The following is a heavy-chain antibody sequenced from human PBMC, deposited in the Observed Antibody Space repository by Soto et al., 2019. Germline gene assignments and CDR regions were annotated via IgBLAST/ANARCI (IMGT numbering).Heavy chain of an antibody. D-gene: IGHD2-2*01. Sequence: GGSLRLFCAASGFTFSSYGMHWVRQAPGKGLEWVAVISYDGSNKYYADSVKGRFTISRDNSKNTLYLQMNSLRAEDTAVYYCAKDRGTVPAADYWGQGTLVTVSS. J-gene: IGHJ4*02. V-gene: IGHV3-30*18. CDR3: AKDRGTVPAADY. CDR2: ISYDGSNK. CDR1: GFTFSSYG.